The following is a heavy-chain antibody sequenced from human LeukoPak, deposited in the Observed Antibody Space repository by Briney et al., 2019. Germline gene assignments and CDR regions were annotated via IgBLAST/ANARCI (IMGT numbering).Heavy chain of an antibody. Sequence: QPGGSLRLSCAASGFTFSNYDMHWVRQPTGKGLEWVSAIDTAGDTYYPDYVRGRFTVSIENAKNSLSLQMNSLRAEDTAVYYCARAWRGCIGGRCPYYFDYWGQGTLVTVSS. CDR1: GFTFSNYD. V-gene: IGHV3-13*01. D-gene: IGHD2-15*01. CDR2: IDTAGDT. CDR3: ARAWRGCIGGRCPYYFDY. J-gene: IGHJ4*02.